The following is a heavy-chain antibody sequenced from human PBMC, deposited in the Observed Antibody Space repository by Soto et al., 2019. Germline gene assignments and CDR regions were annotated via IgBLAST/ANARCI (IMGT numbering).Heavy chain of an antibody. Sequence: QVQLVQSGAEVKKPGSSVKVSCKASGCTFSSYAISWVRQAPGQGLEWMGGIIPIFGTANYAQKFQCRVTITADKYTSICYLELSSVRCEDTAVYYCARVWTSGSYYSWYFDLWGRGTLVTVSS. CDR1: GCTFSSYA. D-gene: IGHD1-26*01. CDR2: IIPIFGTA. J-gene: IGHJ2*01. CDR3: ARVWTSGSYYSWYFDL. V-gene: IGHV1-69*06.